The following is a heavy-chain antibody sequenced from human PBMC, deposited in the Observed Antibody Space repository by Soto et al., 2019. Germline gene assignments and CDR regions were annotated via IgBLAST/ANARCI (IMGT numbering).Heavy chain of an antibody. D-gene: IGHD5-18*01. CDR3: ASLRQLWLWG. J-gene: IGHJ4*02. CDR2: INHSGST. Sequence: SETLSLTCAVYGGSFSGYYWSWIRQPPGKGLEWIGEINHSGSTNYNPSLKSRVTISVDTSKNQFSLKLSSVTAADTAVYYCASLRQLWLWGWGQGTLVTVLL. CDR1: GGSFSGYY. V-gene: IGHV4-34*01.